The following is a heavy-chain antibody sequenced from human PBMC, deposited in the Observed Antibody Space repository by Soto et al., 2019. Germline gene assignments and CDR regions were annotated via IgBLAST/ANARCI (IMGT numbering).Heavy chain of an antibody. V-gene: IGHV4-4*02. J-gene: IGHJ4*02. CDR2: IYHSGST. CDR3: ARAAMGGSSGPFDS. D-gene: IGHD6-13*01. Sequence: QVQLQESGPGLVKPSGTLSLTCAVSGGSISSSNWWSWVRQPPGKGREWIGEIYHSGSTNYNPSLTRRVTMSVDQSTNHFSLELSSVTAADTPVYYCARAAMGGSSGPFDSWGQGTLVTVSS. CDR1: GGSISSSNW.